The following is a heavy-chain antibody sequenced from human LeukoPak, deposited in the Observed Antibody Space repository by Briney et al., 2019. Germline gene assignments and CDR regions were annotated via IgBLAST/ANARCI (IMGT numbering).Heavy chain of an antibody. D-gene: IGHD3-22*01. Sequence: GGSLRLSCAASGFTFSSYGMHWVRQAPGKGLEWVAVIWYDESNKYYADSVKGRFTISRDNSKNTLYLQMNSLRAEDTAVYYCAREIFYRYYDSRDGMDVWGQGTTVTVSS. CDR2: IWYDESNK. CDR3: AREIFYRYYDSRDGMDV. J-gene: IGHJ6*02. V-gene: IGHV3-33*01. CDR1: GFTFSSYG.